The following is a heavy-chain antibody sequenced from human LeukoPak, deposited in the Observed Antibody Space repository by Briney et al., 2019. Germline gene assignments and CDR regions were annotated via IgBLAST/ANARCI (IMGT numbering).Heavy chain of an antibody. V-gene: IGHV3-30*18. CDR2: ISYDGNEK. Sequence: PGGSLRLPCEVSGFTISNHGMHWVRQAPGKGLEWVAMISYDGNEKYYADSVKGRLTISRDNSKNTLYLQMNSLTTEDTAIYYCAKDWGASGWYNWFDPWGQGTQVTVSS. D-gene: IGHD6-19*01. CDR1: GFTISNHG. J-gene: IGHJ5*02. CDR3: AKDWGASGWYNWFDP.